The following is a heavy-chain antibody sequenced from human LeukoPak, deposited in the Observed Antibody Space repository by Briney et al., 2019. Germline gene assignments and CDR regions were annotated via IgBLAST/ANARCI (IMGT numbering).Heavy chain of an antibody. J-gene: IGHJ4*02. Sequence: SGPALVKPTQPLTLTCTFSGFSLSTSGMCVSWLRQPPGKALEWHARIDLNDDKYYSPSLKTRLTVSKDHAKNQVVLTMTNMDPVDTATYYCAQTVIPWYYYDSSGYYVAPLDYWGQGTLVTVSS. V-gene: IGHV2-70*11. CDR2: IDLNDDK. D-gene: IGHD3-22*01. CDR1: GFSLSTSGMC. CDR3: AQTVIPWYYYDSSGYYVAPLDY.